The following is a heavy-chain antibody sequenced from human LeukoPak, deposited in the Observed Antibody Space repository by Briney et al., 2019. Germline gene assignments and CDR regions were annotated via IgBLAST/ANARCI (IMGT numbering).Heavy chain of an antibody. CDR3: ATDRGWRTSGYYLYYFEY. Sequence: GGSLRLSCAASGFTFSSYAMNWVRQAPGKGLEWVSEISGSGDGTHYADSVKGRFTISRDNTKNLLYLQMSSLRAEDTAVYYCATDRGWRTSGYYLYYFEYWGQGTLVTFSS. CDR2: ISGSGDGT. V-gene: IGHV3-23*01. J-gene: IGHJ4*02. D-gene: IGHD3-3*01. CDR1: GFTFSSYA.